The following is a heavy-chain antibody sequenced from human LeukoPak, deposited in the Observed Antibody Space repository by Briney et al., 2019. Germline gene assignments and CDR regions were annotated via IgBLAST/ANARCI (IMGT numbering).Heavy chain of an antibody. D-gene: IGHD1-20*01. CDR2: ISCSGGST. Sequence: PSESLTLTCTVSGGTISSYSWSWVRQPPGKGLEYVAVISCSGGSTHYSASVKGRFTISRDNSKNTLYLQMNSLRVEATTVYYCAKDRKTSITFDYWGQGKGVTVSS. CDR3: AKDRKTSITFDY. J-gene: IGHJ4*02. V-gene: IGHV3-23*02. CDR1: GGTISSYS.